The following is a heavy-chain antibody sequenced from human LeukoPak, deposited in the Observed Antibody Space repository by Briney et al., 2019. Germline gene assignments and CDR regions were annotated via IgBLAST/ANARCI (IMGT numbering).Heavy chain of an antibody. J-gene: IGHJ4*02. D-gene: IGHD6-13*01. CDR3: ARVVSGYSSSWYKEKGYYFDY. CDR1: GYTFTGYY. Sequence: ASVKVSCKASGYTFTGYYMHWVRQAPGQGLEWMGWINPNSGGTNYAQEFQGRVTMTRDTSISTAYMELSRLRSDDTAVYYCARVVSGYSSSWYKEKGYYFDYWGQGTLVTVSS. CDR2: INPNSGGT. V-gene: IGHV1-2*02.